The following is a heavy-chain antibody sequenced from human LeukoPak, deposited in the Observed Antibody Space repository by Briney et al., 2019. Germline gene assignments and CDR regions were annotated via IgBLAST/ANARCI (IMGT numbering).Heavy chain of an antibody. CDR2: ISYDGSDT. CDR3: AKDFIVQSYYGSGSYMYYGMDV. CDR1: GFTFSSYG. V-gene: IGHV3-30*18. J-gene: IGHJ6*02. D-gene: IGHD3-10*01. Sequence: GGSLRLSCAASGFTFSSYGMHWVRQAPGKGLEWVAVISYDGSDTYYVDSVKGRITISRDNSKNTLYLQMNSLRAEDAAVYYCAKDFIVQSYYGSGSYMYYGMDVWGPGTTVTVSS.